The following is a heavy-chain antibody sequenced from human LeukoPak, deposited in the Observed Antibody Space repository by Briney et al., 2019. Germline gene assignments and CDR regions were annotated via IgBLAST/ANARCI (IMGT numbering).Heavy chain of an antibody. Sequence: PGGSLRLSCAASGFTFSSYSMSWVRQAPGKGLEWVSYISSSSSTIYYADSVKGRFTISRDNAKNSLYLQMNSLRAEDTAVYYCAREGLDVYCSRTSCHYYYYMDVWGKGTTITVSS. CDR3: AREGLDVYCSRTSCHYYYYMDV. J-gene: IGHJ6*03. CDR1: GFTFSSYS. V-gene: IGHV3-48*01. D-gene: IGHD2-2*01. CDR2: ISSSSSTI.